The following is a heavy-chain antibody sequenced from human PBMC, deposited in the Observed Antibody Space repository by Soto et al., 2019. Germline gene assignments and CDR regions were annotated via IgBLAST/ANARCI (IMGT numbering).Heavy chain of an antibody. Sequence: QVQLVQSGAEVKKPGSSVKVSCKASGGTFSSYAISWVRQAPGQGLEWMGGIIPIFGTANYAQKFQGRATIPAGESMSTDYMELSSLRSEDTAVYYCARGTTGYCSSSSCYGLDYWGQGTLVTVSS. J-gene: IGHJ4*02. V-gene: IGHV1-69*01. CDR2: IIPIFGTA. CDR3: ARGTTGYCSSSSCYGLDY. CDR1: GGTFSSYA. D-gene: IGHD2-2*01.